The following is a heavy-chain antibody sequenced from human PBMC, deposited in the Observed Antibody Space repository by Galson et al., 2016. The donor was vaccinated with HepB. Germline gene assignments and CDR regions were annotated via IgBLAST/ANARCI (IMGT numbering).Heavy chain of an antibody. J-gene: IGHJ4*02. CDR1: GFTFSNAW. D-gene: IGHD2-15*01. CDR3: TTESVVVVAATPNFDY. CDR2: IKSKSDGGTT. V-gene: IGHV3-15*07. Sequence: SLRLSCAASGFTFSNAWINWVRQAPGKGLEWVGHIKSKSDGGTTDYAAPVKGRFTISRDDSKNTLYLQMKSLKIEDTAVYYCTTESVVVVAATPNFDYWGQGTLVTVSS.